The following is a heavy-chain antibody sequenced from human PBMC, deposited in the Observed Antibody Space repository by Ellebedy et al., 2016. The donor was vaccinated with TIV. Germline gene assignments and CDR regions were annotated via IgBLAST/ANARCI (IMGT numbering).Heavy chain of an antibody. Sequence: PGGSLRLSCAASGFTFSSYAMHWVPQATGKGLEWVSAFGTAGDTYYPGSVKGRFTISRENAKKSLYLQMNSLRAEDTAVYYCARATAGFDYWGQGTLVTVSS. CDR2: FGTAGDT. V-gene: IGHV3-13*01. CDR3: ARATAGFDY. J-gene: IGHJ4*02. D-gene: IGHD1-1*01. CDR1: GFTFSSYA.